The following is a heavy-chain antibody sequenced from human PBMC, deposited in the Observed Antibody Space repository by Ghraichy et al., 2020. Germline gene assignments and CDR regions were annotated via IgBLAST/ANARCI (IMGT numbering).Heavy chain of an antibody. V-gene: IGHV4-38-2*02. CDR3: AKESDYGDYTVTSYFDY. CDR2: IFHSGNT. CDR1: SYSITSGYY. J-gene: IGHJ4*02. Sequence: SETLSLTCAVSSYSITSGYYWGWIRQPPGKGLEWIGSIFHSGNTYYNPSLRSRVTISVDTSKNQFSLKLTSVTAADTAVYYCAKESDYGDYTVTSYFDYWGQGTLVTVSS. D-gene: IGHD4-17*01.